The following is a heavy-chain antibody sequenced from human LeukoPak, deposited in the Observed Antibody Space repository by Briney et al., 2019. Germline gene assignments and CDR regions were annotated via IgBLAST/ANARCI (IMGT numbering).Heavy chain of an antibody. V-gene: IGHV1-69*02. CDR2: IIPNLGIA. CDR1: GGTFINYT. Sequence: GASVTVSFKASGGTFINYTMSWVGQAPGQGREWVGRIIPNLGIANYVQKFQGRVTMTADKSTSTAYMQLSSLRSEDTAVYYCARSDDARHYYYYYGMDVWGQGTTVTVSS. J-gene: IGHJ6*02. D-gene: IGHD1-1*01. CDR3: ARSDDARHYYYYYGMDV.